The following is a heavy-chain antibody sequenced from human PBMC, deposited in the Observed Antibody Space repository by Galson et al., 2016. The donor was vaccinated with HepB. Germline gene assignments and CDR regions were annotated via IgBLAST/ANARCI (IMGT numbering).Heavy chain of an antibody. J-gene: IGHJ4*02. CDR1: GYTFTNYG. CDR2: ISAYNGNT. Sequence: SVKVSCKASGYTFTNYGIRWVRQAPGQGLEWMGWISAYNGNTNYAQKLQDRVTMTTDTSTTTAYMELRSLRSDDTAVYYWARYRGAGEYFEYWGQGTQVTVSS. V-gene: IGHV1-18*01. D-gene: IGHD3-10*01. CDR3: ARYRGAGEYFEY.